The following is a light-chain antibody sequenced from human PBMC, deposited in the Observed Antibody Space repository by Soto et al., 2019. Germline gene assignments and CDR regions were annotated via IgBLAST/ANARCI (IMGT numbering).Light chain of an antibody. J-gene: IGKJ4*01. Sequence: EIVLTQSPGTLSLSPGERATLSCRASQSVGRDYLAWYQQKPGQAPRPLIYHASSRATGIPDRFSGSGSGTDFTLTISRLEPEDFAEFYCQQYASSPLTFGGGTKVEIK. CDR3: QQYASSPLT. V-gene: IGKV3-20*01. CDR2: HAS. CDR1: QSVGRDY.